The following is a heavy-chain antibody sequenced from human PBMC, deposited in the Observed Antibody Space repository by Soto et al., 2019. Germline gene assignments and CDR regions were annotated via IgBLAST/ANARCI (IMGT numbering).Heavy chain of an antibody. CDR1: GFTFSSYG. D-gene: IGHD2-2*01. CDR3: AKGLLPAVHREEVGFFDY. J-gene: IGHJ4*02. CDR2: ISYDGSNK. V-gene: IGHV3-30*18. Sequence: GGSLRLSCAASGFTFSSYGMHWVRQAPGKGLEWVAVISYDGSNKYYADSVKGRFTISRDNSKNTLYLQMNSLRAEDTAVYYCAKGLLPAVHREEVGFFDYWGQGT.